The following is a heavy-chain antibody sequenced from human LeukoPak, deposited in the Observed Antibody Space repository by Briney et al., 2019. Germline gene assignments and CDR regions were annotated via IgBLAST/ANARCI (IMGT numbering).Heavy chain of an antibody. CDR3: ARDRHIAVFGVVPHRWFDP. V-gene: IGHV4-31*03. CDR2: IYYNGST. Sequence: SQTLSLTCTVSGGSISSSGYYWSWIRQHPGKGLEWIGNIYYNGSTNYNPSLKCRLSISLDTAKNQISLKLSSVTAADTAVYYCARDRHIAVFGVVPHRWFDPWGQGALVTVSS. CDR1: GGSISSSGYY. D-gene: IGHD3-3*01. J-gene: IGHJ5*02.